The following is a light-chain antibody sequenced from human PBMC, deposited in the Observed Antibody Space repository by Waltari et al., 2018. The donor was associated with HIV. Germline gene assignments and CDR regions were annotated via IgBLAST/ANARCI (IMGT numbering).Light chain of an antibody. CDR1: SFNIGRNY. Sequence: QRVTISCSGSSFNIGRNYVSWYQQLPGTAPKVLIFRDNQRPSGVPDRFSGSKSGASASLAISGLRSEDEADYYCAAWDDSLSGQWVFGGGTKLTVL. V-gene: IGLV1-47*01. CDR2: RDN. J-gene: IGLJ3*02. CDR3: AAWDDSLSGQWV.